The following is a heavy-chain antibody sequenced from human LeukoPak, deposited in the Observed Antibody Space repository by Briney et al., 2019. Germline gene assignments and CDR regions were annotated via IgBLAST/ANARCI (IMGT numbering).Heavy chain of an antibody. D-gene: IGHD6-25*01. CDR2: IGTSSTTI. V-gene: IGHV3-48*01. J-gene: IGHJ6*03. CDR3: ARFAAGGSYYYYMDV. Sequence: PGGPLRLSCAASGLTFSSYTMNWVRQPPGKGLEWVSNIGTSSTTIYYADSVKGRFTISRDNAKNSLYLQMNSLRADDTAVYYCARFAAGGSYYYYMDVWGKGTTVTVSS. CDR1: GLTFSSYT.